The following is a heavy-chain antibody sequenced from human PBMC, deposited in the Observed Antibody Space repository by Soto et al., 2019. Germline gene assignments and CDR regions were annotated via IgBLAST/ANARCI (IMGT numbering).Heavy chain of an antibody. Sequence: EVQLGESGGGLVKPGGSLRLSCAASGFTFSSYSMTWVRQAPGQGLEWVSSISSSSSYIYYEDSVKGRFTISIDNANNSLYLQMNSLRAEDTAVYYCARDFVVVIATHYYYYMDVWGKGTTVTVSS. J-gene: IGHJ6*03. V-gene: IGHV3-21*01. CDR3: ARDFVVVIATHYYYYMDV. D-gene: IGHD2-21*01. CDR2: ISSSSSYI. CDR1: GFTFSSYS.